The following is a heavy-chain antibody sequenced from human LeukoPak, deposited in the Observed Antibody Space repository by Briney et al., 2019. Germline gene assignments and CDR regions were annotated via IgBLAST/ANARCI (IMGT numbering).Heavy chain of an antibody. CDR3: ARDQGLYYGSGSYSPGY. CDR1: GFTFSSYG. CDR2: IWYDGSNK. V-gene: IGHV3-33*08. Sequence: GGSLRLSCAASGFTFSSYGMHWVRQAPGKGLEWVAVIWYDGSNKYYADSVKGRFTISRDNSKNTLYLQMNSLRAEDTAVYYCARDQGLYYGSGSYSPGYWGQRTLVTVSS. J-gene: IGHJ4*02. D-gene: IGHD3-10*01.